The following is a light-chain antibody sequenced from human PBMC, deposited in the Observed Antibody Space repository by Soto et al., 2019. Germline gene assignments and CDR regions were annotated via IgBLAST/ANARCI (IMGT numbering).Light chain of an antibody. J-gene: IGKJ2*01. Sequence: EVVLTQSPGTLSLSRGERATLSCRASQSVSSSYLAWYQQKPGQAPRLLIYETSTRATGIPDRFSGSGSGADVTHTISRLETEDFALYVCQLYRNSLYTFGQGTNLEIK. CDR2: ETS. CDR3: QLYRNSLYT. CDR1: QSVSSSY. V-gene: IGKV3-20*01.